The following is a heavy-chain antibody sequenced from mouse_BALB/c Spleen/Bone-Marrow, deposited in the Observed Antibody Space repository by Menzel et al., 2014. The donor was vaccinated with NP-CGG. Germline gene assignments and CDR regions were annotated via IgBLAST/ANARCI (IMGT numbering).Heavy chain of an antibody. V-gene: IGHV5-9-4*01. D-gene: IGHD3-1*01. J-gene: IGHJ3*01. CDR1: GFTFSSYA. Sequence: EVKVVESGGGLVKPGGSLKLSCAASGFTFSSYAMSWVHQSPEKRLEWVAEISSGGSYTYYPDTVTGRFTISRDNAKNTLYLEMGSLRSEDAAMYYCARDRATMYDPAWFAYWGQGTLATVSA. CDR2: ISSGGSYT. CDR3: ARDRATMYDPAWFAY.